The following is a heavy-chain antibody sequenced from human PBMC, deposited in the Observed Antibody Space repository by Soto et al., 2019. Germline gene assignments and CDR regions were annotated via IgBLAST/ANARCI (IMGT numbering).Heavy chain of an antibody. D-gene: IGHD1-26*01. Sequence: GSGPTLVNPTQTLTLTCTFSGFSLSTSGVGVGWIRQPPGKALEWLALIYWNDDKRYSPSLKSRLTITKDTSKNQVVLTMTNMDPVDTATYYCAHVTGISGSYYPPPFFDYWGQGTLVTAPQ. CDR3: AHVTGISGSYYPPPFFDY. CDR2: IYWNDDK. V-gene: IGHV2-5*01. J-gene: IGHJ4*02. CDR1: GFSLSTSGVG.